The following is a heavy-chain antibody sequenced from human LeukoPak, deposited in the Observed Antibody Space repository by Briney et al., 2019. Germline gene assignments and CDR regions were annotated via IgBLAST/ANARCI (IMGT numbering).Heavy chain of an antibody. CDR3: ARATFPYYYDSNGLNAFDI. J-gene: IGHJ3*02. Sequence: ASVKVSCKASGYTFTGYYMHWVRQAPGQGLEWMGWINPNSGGTNYAQKFQGRVTMTRDTSISTAYMELSRLGSDDTAVYYCARATFPYYYDSNGLNAFDIWGQGTMVTVSS. D-gene: IGHD3-22*01. CDR2: INPNSGGT. CDR1: GYTFTGYY. V-gene: IGHV1-2*02.